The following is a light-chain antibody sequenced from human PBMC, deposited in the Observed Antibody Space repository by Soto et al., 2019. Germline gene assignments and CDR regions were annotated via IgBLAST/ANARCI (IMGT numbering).Light chain of an antibody. CDR2: LGS. Sequence: DIVMTQSPLSLPVTPGEPASISCRSSQSLLHRNGYTYLDWYLQKPGQSPQLLIYLGSNRASGVPDRFSGSGSGTDFTLKISRVEAEDVGVYYCMQPLQSPVTFGQGTRLEI. V-gene: IGKV2-28*01. CDR1: QSLLHRNGYTY. CDR3: MQPLQSPVT. J-gene: IGKJ5*01.